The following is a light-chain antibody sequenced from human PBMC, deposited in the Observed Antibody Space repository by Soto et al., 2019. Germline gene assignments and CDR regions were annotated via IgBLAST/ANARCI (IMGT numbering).Light chain of an antibody. CDR2: RAS. V-gene: IGKV3-15*01. CDR3: QQYYNWPPWT. Sequence: IVLTQSPANLSVSPGERATLSCRVSESVSDDLAWSQQKPGRAPRLLIYRASTRAAGVSARFSGSGSGTEFTLSISSLQPEDSAVYYCQQYYNWPPWTFGQGTKVDIK. CDR1: ESVSDD. J-gene: IGKJ1*01.